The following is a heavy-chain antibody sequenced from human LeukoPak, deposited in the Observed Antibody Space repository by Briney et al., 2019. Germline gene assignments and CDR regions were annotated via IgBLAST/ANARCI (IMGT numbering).Heavy chain of an antibody. D-gene: IGHD3-3*01. CDR3: AKAHYDFWSGYSYYFDY. CDR1: GFTFSSYP. V-gene: IGHV3-23*01. Sequence: GGSLRLSCAASGFTFSSYPMSGVPQAPGKGLEGVSAISGSGGSTYYADSVKGRFTISRDNSKNTLYLQMNSLRAEDTAVYYCAKAHYDFWSGYSYYFDYWGQGTLVTVSS. J-gene: IGHJ4*02. CDR2: ISGSGGST.